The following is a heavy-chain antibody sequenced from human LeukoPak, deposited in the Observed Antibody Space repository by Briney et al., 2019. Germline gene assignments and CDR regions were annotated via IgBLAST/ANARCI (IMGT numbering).Heavy chain of an antibody. J-gene: IGHJ5*02. V-gene: IGHV4-39*01. CDR3: ARQEIGLRSFDP. CDR2: ICYSGST. CDR1: GDSISSGSYY. Sequence: PSETLSLTCTVSGDSISSGSYYWGWIRQPPGKGLEWIGSICYSGSTDYNPSLKSRVTISVDTSKNQFSLNLSSVTAADTAVYYCARQEIGLRSFDPWGQGTLVTVSS. D-gene: IGHD3/OR15-3a*01.